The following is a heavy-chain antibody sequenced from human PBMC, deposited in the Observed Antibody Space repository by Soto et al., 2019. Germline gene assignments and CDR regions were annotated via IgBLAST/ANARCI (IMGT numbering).Heavy chain of an antibody. CDR1: GYTFYSYD. CDR2: TSVYNGDS. D-gene: IGHD4-17*01. J-gene: IGHJ4*02. V-gene: IGHV1-18*01. CDR3: ARARATVTTERALGY. Sequence: QVQLVQSGPEVKKPGASVKVSCKTSGYTFYSYDITWVRQAPGQGLEWMGTTSVYNGDSNVAQNLQGRVTMTMDKSTATAYMDLKNLTSDDTAVYYCARARATVTTERALGYWGQGTLVTVSS.